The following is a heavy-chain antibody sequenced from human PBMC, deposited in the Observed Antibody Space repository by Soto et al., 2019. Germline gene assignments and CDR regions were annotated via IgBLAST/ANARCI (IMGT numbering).Heavy chain of an antibody. CDR1: GFSLSNAGMG. Sequence: QVTLKESGPVLVKPTETLTLTCTVSGFSLSNAGMGVSWIRQPPGKALEWLAHIFSNDERRFSTSLKNRLTLSKDTFNSQVVLIMTNMDPVDTATYYRAQTEDGGRSRTPAGWFDAWGQGTLVTVSS. V-gene: IGHV2-26*01. CDR3: AQTEDGGRSRTPAGWFDA. J-gene: IGHJ5*02. D-gene: IGHD2-15*01. CDR2: IFSNDER.